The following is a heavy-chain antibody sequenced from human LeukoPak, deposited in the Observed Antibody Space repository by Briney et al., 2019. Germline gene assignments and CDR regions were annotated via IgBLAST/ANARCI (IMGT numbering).Heavy chain of an antibody. CDR3: ARARYDLPGHRDY. CDR2: INWNGGNT. V-gene: IGHV3-20*04. CDR1: GFTFEDYG. J-gene: IGHJ4*02. Sequence: GGSLRLSCAASGFTFEDYGMSSVCQAPGKGLEWVSGINWNGGNTGYADSVKGRFTIFRDNTKNSLYLQMNSLRAEDTALYYCARARYDLPGHRDYWGQGTLVTVSS. D-gene: IGHD3-16*01.